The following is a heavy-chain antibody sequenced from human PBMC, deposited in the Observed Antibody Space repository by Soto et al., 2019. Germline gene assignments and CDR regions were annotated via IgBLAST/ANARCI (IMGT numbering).Heavy chain of an antibody. CDR1: GGTFSSYT. J-gene: IGHJ3*02. CDR2: IIPILGIA. D-gene: IGHD5-18*01. CDR3: ASQRGYSYEAFDI. V-gene: IGHV1-69*02. Sequence: SVKVSCKASGGTFSSYTISWVRQAPGQGLEWMGRIIPILGIANYAQKFQGRVTITADRSTSTAYMELSSLRSEDTAVYYCASQRGYSYEAFDIWGQGTMVTVSS.